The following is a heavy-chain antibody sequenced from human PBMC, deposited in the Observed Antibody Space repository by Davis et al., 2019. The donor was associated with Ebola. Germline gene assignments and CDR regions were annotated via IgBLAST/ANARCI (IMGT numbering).Heavy chain of an antibody. D-gene: IGHD6-25*01. Sequence: SGPTLVKPTQTLTLTCTFSGFSLSTRGVGVGWIRQPPGQALEWLALIYWDDDKRYSPSLKSRLTITKDTSKNQVVLTMTNMDPVDTATYYCAAATRKYYYYGMDVWGQGTTVTVSS. CDR1: GFSLSTRGVG. CDR3: AAATRKYYYYGMDV. J-gene: IGHJ6*02. V-gene: IGHV2-5*02. CDR2: IYWDDDK.